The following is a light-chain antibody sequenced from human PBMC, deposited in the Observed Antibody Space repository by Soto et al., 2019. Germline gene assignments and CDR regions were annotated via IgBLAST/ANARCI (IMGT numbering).Light chain of an antibody. CDR1: QSVSSSY. J-gene: IGKJ5*01. Sequence: EIVLTQSPGTLSLSAGERATLSCRASQSVSSSYLAWYQQKPDQAPRLLFHGASSRATGIPDRFSGSGSGTDFTLTISRLEPEDFAVYYCQQYGSSPPKITFGQGTRLEI. V-gene: IGKV3-20*01. CDR3: QQYGSSPPKIT. CDR2: GAS.